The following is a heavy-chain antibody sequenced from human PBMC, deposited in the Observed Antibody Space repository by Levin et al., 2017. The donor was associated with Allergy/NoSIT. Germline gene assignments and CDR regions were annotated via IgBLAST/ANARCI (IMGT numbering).Heavy chain of an antibody. V-gene: IGHV3-53*01. J-gene: IGHJ4*02. CDR2: IYSGGST. D-gene: IGHD6-13*01. CDR1: GFTVSSNY. Sequence: LSLTCAASGFTVSSNYMSWVRQAPGKGLEWVSVIYSGGSTYYADSVKGRFTISRDNSKNTLYLQMNSLRAEDTAVYYCARAWTEIAAAGTSHLIFDYWGQGTLVTVSS. CDR3: ARAWTEIAAAGTSHLIFDY.